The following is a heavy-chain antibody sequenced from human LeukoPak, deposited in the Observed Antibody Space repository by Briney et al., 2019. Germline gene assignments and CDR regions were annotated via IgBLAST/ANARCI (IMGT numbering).Heavy chain of an antibody. Sequence: SETLSLTCTVSGGSISSYYWSWIRQPAGKGLEWIGRIYTSGSTNYNPSLKSRVTMSVDTSKNQFSLKLSSVTAADTAVYYCARDVSPPGGVSYNWSDPWGQGTLVTVSS. D-gene: IGHD2-8*02. CDR1: GGSISSYY. J-gene: IGHJ5*02. V-gene: IGHV4-4*07. CDR2: IYTSGST. CDR3: ARDVSPPGGVSYNWSDP.